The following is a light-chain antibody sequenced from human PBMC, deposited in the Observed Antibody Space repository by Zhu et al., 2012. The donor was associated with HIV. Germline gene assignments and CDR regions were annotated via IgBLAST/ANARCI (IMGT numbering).Light chain of an antibody. Sequence: EIVLTQSPATLSLSPGEGATLSCRASQSVGSNLAWYQQKPGQAPRLFIYDASSRASGIPARFTGSGSGTDFTLTISSLEPEDFAIYYCQLRDDWSWTFGQGTKVEIK. V-gene: IGKV3-11*01. CDR1: QSVGSN. CDR2: DAS. J-gene: IGKJ1*01. CDR3: QLRDDWSWT.